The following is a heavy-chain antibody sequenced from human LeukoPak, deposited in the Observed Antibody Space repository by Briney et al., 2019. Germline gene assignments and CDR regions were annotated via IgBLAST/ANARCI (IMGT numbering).Heavy chain of an antibody. CDR1: DFTFDFYW. CDR3: GRLAHNAWYAIDF. J-gene: IGHJ4*02. V-gene: IGHV3-7*01. Sequence: GGSLRLSCVASDFTFDFYWMTWVRQSPGKGLEWLANILPDGSQKYYVDSVKGRFTISRDNPKNSLYLQINNLRAEDTAVYYCGRLAHNAWYAIDFWGQGTLVTVSS. D-gene: IGHD2-2*01. CDR2: ILPDGSQK.